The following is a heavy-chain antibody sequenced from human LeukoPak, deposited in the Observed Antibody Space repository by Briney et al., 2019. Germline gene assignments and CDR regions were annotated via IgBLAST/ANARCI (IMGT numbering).Heavy chain of an antibody. CDR3: ARDAQRGFDYSNSLKY. D-gene: IGHD4-11*01. Sequence: PGRSLRLSCVASGFIFSHYGMHWVRQAPGKGLEWVAVIWSDGSNRFYAGSVKGRFTISRDNSQSTVFLQMNSLRAEDTAMYYCARDAQRGFDYSNSLKYWGHGILVTVSS. CDR2: IWSDGSNR. V-gene: IGHV3-33*01. CDR1: GFIFSHYG. J-gene: IGHJ4*01.